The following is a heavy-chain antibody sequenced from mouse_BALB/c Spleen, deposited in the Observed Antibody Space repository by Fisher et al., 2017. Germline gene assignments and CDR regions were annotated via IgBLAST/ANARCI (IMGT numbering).Heavy chain of an antibody. J-gene: IGHJ4*01. D-gene: IGHD2-2*01. CDR3: ARTRLRDYAMDY. Sequence: KFKGKATLTADKSSSTAYMQLSSLTSEDSAVYYCARTRLRDYAMDYWGQGTSVTVSS. V-gene: IGHV1-4*01.